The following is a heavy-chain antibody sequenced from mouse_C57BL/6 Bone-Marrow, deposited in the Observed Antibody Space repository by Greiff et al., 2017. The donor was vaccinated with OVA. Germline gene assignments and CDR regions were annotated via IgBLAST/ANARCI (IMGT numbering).Heavy chain of an antibody. Sequence: VQLQESGAELARPGASVKLSCKASGYTFTSYGISWVKQRTGQGLEWIGEIDPSDSYTNYNQKFKGKSTLTVDKSSSTAYMQLSSLTSEDSAVYYCARLHYAMDYWGQGTSVTVSS. J-gene: IGHJ4*01. CDR3: ARLHYAMDY. V-gene: IGHV1-69*01. CDR1: GYTFTSYG. CDR2: IDPSDSYT.